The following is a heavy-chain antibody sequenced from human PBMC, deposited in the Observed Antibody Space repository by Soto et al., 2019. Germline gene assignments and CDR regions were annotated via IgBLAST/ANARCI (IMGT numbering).Heavy chain of an antibody. CDR3: AKDFDYDFWSGYSYYYGMDV. CDR2: ISWDGGST. Sequence: EVQLVESGGVVVQPGGSLRLSCAASGFTFDDYTMHWVRQAPGKGLEWVSLISWDGGSTYYADSVKGRFTISRDNSKNSLYLQMNSLRTEDTAVYYCAKDFDYDFWSGYSYYYGMDVWGQGTTVTVSS. D-gene: IGHD3-3*01. J-gene: IGHJ6*02. CDR1: GFTFDDYT. V-gene: IGHV3-43*01.